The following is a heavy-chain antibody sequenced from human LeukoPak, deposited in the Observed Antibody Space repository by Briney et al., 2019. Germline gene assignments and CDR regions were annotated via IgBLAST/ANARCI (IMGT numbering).Heavy chain of an antibody. D-gene: IGHD3-10*01. CDR2: INPNSGGT. V-gene: IGHV1-2*02. CDR3: ARVRRTMVRGVTDLNYYYYYMDV. CDR1: GYTFTGYY. Sequence: ASVKVSCKASGYTFTGYYMHWVRQAPGQGLEWMGWINPNSGGTNYAQKFQGRVTMTRDTSISTAYMELSRLRSDDTAVYYCARVRRTMVRGVTDLNYYYYYMDVWGKGTTVTISS. J-gene: IGHJ6*03.